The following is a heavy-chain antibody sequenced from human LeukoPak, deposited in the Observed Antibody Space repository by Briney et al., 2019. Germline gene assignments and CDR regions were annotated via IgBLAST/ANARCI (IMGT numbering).Heavy chain of an antibody. J-gene: IGHJ6*02. CDR1: GFTFSSYA. V-gene: IGHV3-23*01. D-gene: IGHD4-11*01. CDR3: ARVSRDFYSNYYYYYGMDV. Sequence: GGSLRLSCAASGFTFSSYAMSWVRQAPGKGLEWVSAISGSGGSTYYADSVKGRFTISRDNSKNTLYLQMNSLRAEDTAVYYCARVSRDFYSNYYYYYGMDVWGQGTTVTVSS. CDR2: ISGSGGST.